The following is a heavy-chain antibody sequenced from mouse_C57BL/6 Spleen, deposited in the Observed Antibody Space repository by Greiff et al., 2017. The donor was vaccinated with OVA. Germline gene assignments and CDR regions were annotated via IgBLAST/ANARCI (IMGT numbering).Heavy chain of an antibody. CDR2: ISYDGSN. CDR1: GYSITSGYY. CDR3: ARAYGNYDYAMDY. D-gene: IGHD2-1*01. J-gene: IGHJ4*01. V-gene: IGHV3-6*01. Sequence: ESGPGLVKPSQSLSLTCSVTGYSITSGYYWNWIRQFPGNKLEWMGYISYDGSNNYNPSLKNRISITRDTTKNQFFLKLNSVTTEDTATYYCARAYGNYDYAMDYWGQGTSVTVSS.